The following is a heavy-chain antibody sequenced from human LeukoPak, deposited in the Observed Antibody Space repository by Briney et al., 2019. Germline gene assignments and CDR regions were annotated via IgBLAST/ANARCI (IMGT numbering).Heavy chain of an antibody. Sequence: SETLSLTCTVSGGSISSYYWSWIRQPPGKGLEWIGYIYYSGSTNYNPSLKSRVTISVDASKNQFSLKLSSVTAADTAVYYCARSLRYFTYYFDYWGQGTLVTVSS. CDR3: ARSLRYFTYYFDY. CDR2: IYYSGST. V-gene: IGHV4-59*01. CDR1: GGSISSYY. J-gene: IGHJ4*02. D-gene: IGHD3-9*01.